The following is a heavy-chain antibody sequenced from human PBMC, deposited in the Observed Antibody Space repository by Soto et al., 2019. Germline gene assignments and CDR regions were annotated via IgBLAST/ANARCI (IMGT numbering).Heavy chain of an antibody. J-gene: IGHJ6*02. V-gene: IGHV3-30*18. CDR1: VFPFSSFS. CDR2: ISYDGSDK. D-gene: IGHD4-17*01. CDR3: AKDFSANYGGIIDRYYNYYGMDV. Sequence: GGSLRLSCAASVFPFSSFSMHWVRQAPGKGLEWVAIISYDGSDKYYADSVKGRFTISRDNSKNTLNLHMNSLRAEDTAVYYCAKDFSANYGGIIDRYYNYYGMDVWGQGTTVTVSS.